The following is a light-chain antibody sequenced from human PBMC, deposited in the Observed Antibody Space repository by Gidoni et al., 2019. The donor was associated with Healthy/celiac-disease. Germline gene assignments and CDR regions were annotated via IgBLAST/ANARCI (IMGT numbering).Light chain of an antibody. CDR1: QSVSSSY. J-gene: IGKJ4*01. Sequence: EIVLTQSPGTLSLSPGERATLSCRASQSVSSSYLAWYQQKPGQAPRLLIYGASSRATGLPDRFSGSGSGTDFTLTISRLEPEDFAVYYCQQYGSSPPPFGGGTQVEIK. CDR3: QQYGSSPPP. V-gene: IGKV3-20*01. CDR2: GAS.